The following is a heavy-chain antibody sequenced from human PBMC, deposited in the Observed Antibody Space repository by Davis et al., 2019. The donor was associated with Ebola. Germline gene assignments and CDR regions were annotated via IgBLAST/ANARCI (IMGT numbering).Heavy chain of an antibody. V-gene: IGHV3-43*02. CDR2: ISGDGGST. Sequence: GESLKISCAASGFTFDDYAMHRVRQAPGKGLEWVSLISGDGGSTYYADSVKGRFTISRDNAKNSLYLQMNSLRDEDTAVYYCARDRQNYYYYGMDVWGQGTTVTVSS. CDR1: GFTFDDYA. CDR3: ARDRQNYYYYGMDV. J-gene: IGHJ6*02.